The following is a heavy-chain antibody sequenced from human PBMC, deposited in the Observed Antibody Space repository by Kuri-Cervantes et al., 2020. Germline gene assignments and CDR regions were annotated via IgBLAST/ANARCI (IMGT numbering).Heavy chain of an antibody. CDR1: GFTFDDYG. CDR2: INWSGGST. J-gene: IGHJ3*02. CDR3: ARGYCSSTSCYDAFDI. D-gene: IGHD2-2*01. V-gene: IGHV3-20*04. Sequence: GESLKISCAASGFTFDDYGMSWVRQAPGKGLEWVSGINWSGGSTGYADSVKGRFTISRENAKNSLYLQMNSLRAGDTAVYYCARGYCSSTSCYDAFDIWGQGTMVTVSS.